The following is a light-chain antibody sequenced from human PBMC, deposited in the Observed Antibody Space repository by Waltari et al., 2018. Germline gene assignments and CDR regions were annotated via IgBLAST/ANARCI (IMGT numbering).Light chain of an antibody. CDR2: EDN. CDR1: ALSTKF. Sequence: SYELTQPPSVSVSPGQTATITCSGDALSTKFVYWFQQKSGQAPVLLIYEDNNRPSGIPERFSGSSSGTVATLTASGAQVEDEADYYCYSADSSGIYVVFGGGTKLTV. J-gene: IGLJ2*01. V-gene: IGLV3-10*01. CDR3: YSADSSGIYVV.